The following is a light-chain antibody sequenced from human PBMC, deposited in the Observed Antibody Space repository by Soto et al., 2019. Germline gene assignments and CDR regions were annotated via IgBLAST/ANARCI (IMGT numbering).Light chain of an antibody. V-gene: IGKV3-15*01. J-gene: IGKJ3*01. CDR3: QQYNNWHFG. CDR2: GAS. Sequence: EIVMTQSPATLSVSPGERATLSCRASQSVSSKLAWYQQKPGQAPRLLIYGASTRATGIPARFSGSGSGTEFTLTISSLQSEYFAVCYCQQYNNWHFGFGPGPKVDIK. CDR1: QSVSSK.